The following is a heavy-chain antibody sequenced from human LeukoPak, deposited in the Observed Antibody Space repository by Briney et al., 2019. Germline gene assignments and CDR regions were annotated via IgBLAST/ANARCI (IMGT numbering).Heavy chain of an antibody. CDR3: TTDQSGGWFFSDH. D-gene: IGHD6-19*01. CDR2: IKSESDGGTI. CDR1: GFTFSNTW. V-gene: IGHV3-15*01. Sequence: GGSLRLSCVAPGFTFSNTWMSWVRQVPGKGLEWIGRIKSESDGGTIDYAAPVKGRFTISRDDSKNTLYLQMNIMETEDSAVYYCTTDQSGGWFFSDHWGQGALVSVSS. J-gene: IGHJ4*02.